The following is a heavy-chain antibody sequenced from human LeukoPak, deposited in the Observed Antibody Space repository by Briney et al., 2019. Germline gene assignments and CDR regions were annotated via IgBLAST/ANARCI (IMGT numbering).Heavy chain of an antibody. J-gene: IGHJ4*02. Sequence: SETLSLTCTVSGGSISNYYWSWIRQSPGKGLEWIGYIYYTGNTNYNPSLESRVIISVDTSKNQFSLKLSSVTAADTAVYYCARDSTIFGVVDYWGQGTLVTVSS. CDR2: IYYTGNT. CDR3: ARDSTIFGVVDY. D-gene: IGHD3-3*01. CDR1: GGSISNYY. V-gene: IGHV4-59*01.